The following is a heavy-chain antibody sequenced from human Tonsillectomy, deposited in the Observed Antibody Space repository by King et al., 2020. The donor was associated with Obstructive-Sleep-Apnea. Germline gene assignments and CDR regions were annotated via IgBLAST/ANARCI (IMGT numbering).Heavy chain of an antibody. Sequence: VQLVESGGGLVQPGRSLRLSCAASGFTFDDYAMHWVRQAPGKGLEWVSGISWNSGTMRFADSVKGRFTISRDNAENSLYLHMNSLRVEDTALYYCAKPGSCSGGRCYWFDYWGQGTLVTVSS. CDR3: AKPGSCSGGRCYWFDY. CDR2: ISWNSGTM. D-gene: IGHD2-15*01. J-gene: IGHJ4*02. CDR1: GFTFDDYA. V-gene: IGHV3-9*01.